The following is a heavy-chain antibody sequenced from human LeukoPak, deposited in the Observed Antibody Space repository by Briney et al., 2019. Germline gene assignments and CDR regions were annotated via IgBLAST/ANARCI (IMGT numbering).Heavy chain of an antibody. Sequence: GGSLRLSCTVSGFTVSSNSMSWVRQAPGKGLEWVSSISSSSSYIYYADSVKGRFTISRDNAKNSLYLQMNSLRAEDTAVYYCARDARYSGYPYYMDVWGKGTTVTISS. D-gene: IGHD5-12*01. CDR3: ARDARYSGYPYYMDV. CDR2: ISSSSSYI. V-gene: IGHV3-21*01. CDR1: GFTVSSNS. J-gene: IGHJ6*03.